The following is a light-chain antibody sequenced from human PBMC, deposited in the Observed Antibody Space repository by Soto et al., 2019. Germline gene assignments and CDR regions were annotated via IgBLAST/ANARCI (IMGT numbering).Light chain of an antibody. CDR2: AAS. CDR1: QDISNF. CDR3: QQLNSYPIAT. V-gene: IGKV1-9*01. J-gene: IGKJ4*01. Sequence: DIQLTQPPSFLSASVGDRVTITCRASQDISNFLAWYQQKPGKAPKLLIYAASTLQSGVPSRFSGSGSGREFTLTISSLQPEDFATYHCQQLNSYPIATFGGGTKVDIK.